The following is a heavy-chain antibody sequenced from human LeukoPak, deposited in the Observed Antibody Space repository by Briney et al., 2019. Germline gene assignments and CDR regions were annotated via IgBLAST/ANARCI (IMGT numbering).Heavy chain of an antibody. V-gene: IGHV3-74*01. Sequence: GGSLRLSCAASGFTFSSYWMHWVCQAPGKGLVWVSRINSDGSSTSYADSVKGRFTISRDNAKNTLYLQMNSLRAEDTAVYYCARVRWSRVYYFDYWGQGTLVTVSS. J-gene: IGHJ4*02. CDR2: INSDGSST. CDR1: GFTFSSYW. CDR3: ARVRWSRVYYFDY. D-gene: IGHD4-23*01.